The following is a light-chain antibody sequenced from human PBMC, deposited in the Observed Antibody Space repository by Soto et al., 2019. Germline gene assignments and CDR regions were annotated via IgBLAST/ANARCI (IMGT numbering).Light chain of an antibody. CDR1: SSNIGAGYD. J-gene: IGLJ1*01. Sequence: QSVLTQAPSISGAPGQRVTISCTGSSSNIGAGYDVHWFQQFPGTAPRLLIHGNNNRPPGVADRFSGSESGPSASLAIAGLQAGDEAIYYCQSFDSDLSAFVFGTGTKSPS. V-gene: IGLV1-40*01. CDR2: GNN. CDR3: QSFDSDLSAFV.